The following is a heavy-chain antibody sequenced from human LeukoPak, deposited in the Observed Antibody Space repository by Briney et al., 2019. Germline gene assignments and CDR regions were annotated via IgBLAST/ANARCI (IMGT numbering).Heavy chain of an antibody. CDR3: ARERYYYDSSGYPDY. CDR2: ISYDGSNK. V-gene: IGHV3-30*19. Sequence: GGSLRLSCAASGFTFNIYGMTWVRQAPGKGLEWVAVISYDGSNKYYADSVKGRFTISRDNSKNTLYLQMNSLRAEDTAVYYCARERYYYDSSGYPDYWGQGTLVTVSS. CDR1: GFTFNIYG. D-gene: IGHD3-22*01. J-gene: IGHJ4*02.